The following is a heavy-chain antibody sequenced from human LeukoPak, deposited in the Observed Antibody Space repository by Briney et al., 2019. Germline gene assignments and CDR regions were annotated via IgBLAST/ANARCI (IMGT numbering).Heavy chain of an antibody. J-gene: IGHJ6*04. V-gene: IGHV3-48*04. Sequence: GGSLRLSCVGSGFIFSSYSMNWVRQAPGKGLEWISYISSSGSTIYYADSVKGRFTISRDNAKNSLYLQMNSLRAEDTAVYYCAELGITMIGGVWGKGTTVTISS. D-gene: IGHD3-10*02. CDR3: AELGITMIGGV. CDR2: ISSSGSTI. CDR1: GFIFSSYS.